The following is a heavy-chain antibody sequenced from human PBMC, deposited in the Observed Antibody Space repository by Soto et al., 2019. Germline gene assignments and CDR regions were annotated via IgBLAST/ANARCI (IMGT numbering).Heavy chain of an antibody. CDR2: ITGSGFTT. Sequence: EVPLLESGGGLVQPGGSLRLSYAASAFTFSNYAMNWVRQAPGKGLEWVSAITGSGFTTYYADSVKGRFTISRDNSKNTLYMHMNNLRAEDTAVYYCAKSQIGAAQYGDYWGQGTLVTVSS. J-gene: IGHJ4*02. V-gene: IGHV3-23*01. CDR3: AKSQIGAAQYGDY. D-gene: IGHD6-13*01. CDR1: AFTFSNYA.